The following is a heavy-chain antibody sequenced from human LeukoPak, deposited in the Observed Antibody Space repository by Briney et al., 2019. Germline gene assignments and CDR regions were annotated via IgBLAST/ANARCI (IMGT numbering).Heavy chain of an antibody. CDR2: IYYSGST. CDR1: GGSISSYY. V-gene: IGHV4-59*12. Sequence: SETLSLTCTVSGGSISSYYWSWIRQPPGKGLEWIGYIYYSGSTNYNPSLKSRVTMSVDTSKNQFSLKLSSVTAADTAVYYCASQYYDILTGYSLDYWGQGTLVTVSS. CDR3: ASQYYDILTGYSLDY. J-gene: IGHJ4*02. D-gene: IGHD3-9*01.